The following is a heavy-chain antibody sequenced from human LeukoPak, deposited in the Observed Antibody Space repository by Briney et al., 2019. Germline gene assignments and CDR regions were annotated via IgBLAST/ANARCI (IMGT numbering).Heavy chain of an antibody. J-gene: IGHJ5*02. V-gene: IGHV4-30-2*01. D-gene: IGHD6-13*01. CDR3: ARAIGAAARGWFDP. CDR1: GGSISSGGYS. CDR2: IYHSGST. Sequence: PPQTLSLTCAVSGGSISSGGYSWSWIRQPPGKGLEWIGYIYHSGSTYYNPSLKSRVTISVDRSKNQFSLKLSSVTAADTAVYYCARAIGAAARGWFDPWGQGTLVTVSS.